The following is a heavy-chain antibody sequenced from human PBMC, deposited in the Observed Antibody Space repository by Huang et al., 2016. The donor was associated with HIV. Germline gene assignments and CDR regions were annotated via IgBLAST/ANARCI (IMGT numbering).Heavy chain of an antibody. D-gene: IGHD2-21*02. Sequence: QEQLVESGGGVVQPGGSLRLSCATSGFSFSHYGMLWVRQAPGRGLEWVALIRLDGGNKHYADSAKGRFTISRDNSKKMLFLEMNSLRGDDTAFYYCATDLGGYSFDYWGQGALVSVSS. CDR2: IRLDGGNK. J-gene: IGHJ4*02. CDR1: GFSFSHYG. V-gene: IGHV3-30*02. CDR3: ATDLGGYSFDY.